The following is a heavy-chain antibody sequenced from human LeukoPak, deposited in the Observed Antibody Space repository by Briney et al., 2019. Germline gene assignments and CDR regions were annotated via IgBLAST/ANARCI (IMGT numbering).Heavy chain of an antibody. CDR2: TYATGST. Sequence: SETLSLTCDVSGDFFRSYWWGWVRQPAGKGLEWIGRTYATGSTKFNPSLKSRLAMSMDTSTNQFSLKLTSVTAADTAVYFCARQGYTASYYFLDSWSQGILVTVSS. CDR1: GDFFRSYW. CDR3: ARQGYTASYYFLDS. J-gene: IGHJ4*02. V-gene: IGHV4-4*07. D-gene: IGHD1-26*01.